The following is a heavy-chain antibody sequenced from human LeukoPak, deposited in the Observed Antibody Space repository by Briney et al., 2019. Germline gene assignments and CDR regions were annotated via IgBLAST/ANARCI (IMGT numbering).Heavy chain of an antibody. D-gene: IGHD6-13*01. Sequence: PSETLSLTCTVSGGSISGSSYYWGWIRQPPGKGLEWIGSIYYSGSTYYNPSLKSQVTISVDTSKNQFSLKLSSVTAADTAVYHCAREVIAADRGFDPWGQGTLVTVSS. CDR2: IYYSGST. CDR3: AREVIAADRGFDP. CDR1: GGSISGSSYY. V-gene: IGHV4-39*07. J-gene: IGHJ5*02.